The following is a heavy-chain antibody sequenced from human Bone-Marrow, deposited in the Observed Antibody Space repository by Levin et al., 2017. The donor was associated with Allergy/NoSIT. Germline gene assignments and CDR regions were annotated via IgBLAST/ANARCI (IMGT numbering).Heavy chain of an antibody. CDR2: ITYDGSHK. V-gene: IGHV3-30*03. J-gene: IGHJ4*02. Sequence: GESLKISCAASGFSFSGFGMHWVRQAPGKGLEWVAVITYDGSHKYYTDSLRGRFTISRDNSKNTLYLQINSLRPEDSATYYCARDDGGAEYSSYFDFWGQGTPVTVSS. CDR3: ARDDGGAEYSSYFDF. CDR1: GFSFSGFG. D-gene: IGHD3-16*01.